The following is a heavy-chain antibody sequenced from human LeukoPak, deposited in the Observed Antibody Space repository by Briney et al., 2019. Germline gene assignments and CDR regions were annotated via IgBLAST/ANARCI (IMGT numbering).Heavy chain of an antibody. J-gene: IGHJ3*02. D-gene: IGHD2-2*01. CDR2: ISYAGNNK. CDR3: AKGSSLGYCSSTSCYGHAFDI. CDR1: GFTFRNYA. Sequence: GGSLRLSCTASGFTFRNYAMHRVRQAPGKGLEGVAVISYAGNNKYYADSVKGRFTISRDNSKNTLYLQMNSLRAEDTAVYYCAKGSSLGYCSSTSCYGHAFDIWGQGTMVTVSS. V-gene: IGHV3-30-3*01.